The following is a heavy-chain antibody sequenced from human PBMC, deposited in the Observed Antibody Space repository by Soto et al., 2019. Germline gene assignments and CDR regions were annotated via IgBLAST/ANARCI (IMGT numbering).Heavy chain of an antibody. CDR2: IYWDDDR. Sequence: QITLKESGPTLVKPKQTLTLTCTFSGFSLSTSGVGVGWIRQPPGKALEWLALIYWDDDRRYSPSLKRRLTINKDPSKKQVVLNMTDVDPVDTATCHCADPPYSSGWCGVFDIWGQGTMVTVSS. J-gene: IGHJ3*02. CDR1: GFSLSTSGVG. V-gene: IGHV2-5*02. D-gene: IGHD6-19*01. CDR3: ADPPYSSGWCGVFDI.